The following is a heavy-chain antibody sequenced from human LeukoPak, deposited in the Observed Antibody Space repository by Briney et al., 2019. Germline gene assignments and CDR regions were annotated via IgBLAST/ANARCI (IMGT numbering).Heavy chain of an antibody. V-gene: IGHV4-39*07. Sequence: PSETLSLTCTVSGGSISSGGYYWSWIRQPPGKGLEWIGEINHSGSTNYNPSLKSRVTISVDTSKNQFSLKLSSVTAADTAVYYCARGGPWWFGYWGQGTLVTVSS. CDR3: ARGGPWWFGY. J-gene: IGHJ4*02. CDR1: GGSISSGGYY. CDR2: INHSGST. D-gene: IGHD3-10*01.